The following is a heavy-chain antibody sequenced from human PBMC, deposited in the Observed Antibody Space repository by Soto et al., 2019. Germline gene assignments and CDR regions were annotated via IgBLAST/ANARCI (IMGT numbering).Heavy chain of an antibody. CDR3: ESYRDSSGLRRYDY. CDR1: DFILSDAW. J-gene: IGHJ4*02. Sequence: EVQLEESGGGLIKPGESLTLSCAASDFILSDAWMKWVRQATGKGLEWVGRIKSKAHGVTTAYAAPRKCRFTILRDDSKNTLSLQMTILQTEDTAMYYCESYRDSSGLRRYDYWGQGALVTVSS. D-gene: IGHD3-22*01. CDR2: IKSKAHGVTT. V-gene: IGHV3-15*07.